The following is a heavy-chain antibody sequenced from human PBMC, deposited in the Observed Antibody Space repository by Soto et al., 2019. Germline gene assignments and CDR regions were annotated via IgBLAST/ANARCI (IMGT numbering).Heavy chain of an antibody. D-gene: IGHD2-15*01. J-gene: IGHJ4*02. V-gene: IGHV3-23*01. CDR1: GFTFSSYA. Sequence: LRLSCAASGFTFSSYAMSWVRQAPGKGLEWVSAISGSGGSTYYADSVKGRFTISRDNARNSLSLQMMSLRADDTAMYYCAADTGDIEVVPATTWGQGTLVTVSS. CDR2: ISGSGGST. CDR3: AADTGDIEVVPATT.